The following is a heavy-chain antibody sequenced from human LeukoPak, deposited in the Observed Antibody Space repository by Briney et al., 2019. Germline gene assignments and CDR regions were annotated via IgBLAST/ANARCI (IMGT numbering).Heavy chain of an antibody. V-gene: IGHV4-39*07. CDR2: IYYSGST. D-gene: IGHD2-15*01. Sequence: KPSETLSLTCTVPGGSISSSSYYWGWIRQPPGKGLEWIGSIYYSGSTYYNPSLKSRVTISVDTSKNQFSLKLSSVTAADTAVYYCARDGGLLPARVRGYFDYWGQGTLVTVSS. CDR3: ARDGGLLPARVRGYFDY. J-gene: IGHJ4*02. CDR1: GGSISSSSYY.